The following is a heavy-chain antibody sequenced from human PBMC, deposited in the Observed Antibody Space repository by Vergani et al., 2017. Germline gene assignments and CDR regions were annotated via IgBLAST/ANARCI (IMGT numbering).Heavy chain of an antibody. CDR3: ARGKVDDDILNWFDP. Sequence: QVQLQESGPGLVKPSQTLSLTCTVSGGSISSGGYYWSWIRQPPGKGLEWIGYIYYSGSTYYNPSLKSRVTISVDTSKNQFSLKLSSVTAADTAVYYCARGKVDDDILNWFDPWGQGTLVTVSS. J-gene: IGHJ5*02. V-gene: IGHV4-31*03. CDR2: IYYSGST. D-gene: IGHD3-9*01. CDR1: GGSISSGGYY.